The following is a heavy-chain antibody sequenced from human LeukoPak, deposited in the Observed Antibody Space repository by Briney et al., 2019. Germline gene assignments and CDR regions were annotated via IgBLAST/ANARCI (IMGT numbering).Heavy chain of an antibody. J-gene: IGHJ4*02. D-gene: IGHD3-10*01. Sequence: GGSLRLSCAASGFTFSHAWMSWVRQAPGKGLEWVGRIKSKTDGGTTDYAAPVKGRFTISRDDSKNTLYLQMNSLKTEDTAVYYCTTMLSYYGSGSYYWGQGTLVTVSS. CDR2: IKSKTDGGTT. CDR1: GFTFSHAW. V-gene: IGHV3-15*01. CDR3: TTMLSYYGSGSYY.